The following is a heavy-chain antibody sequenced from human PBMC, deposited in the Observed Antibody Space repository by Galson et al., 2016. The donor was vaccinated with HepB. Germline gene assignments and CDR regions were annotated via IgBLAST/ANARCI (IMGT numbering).Heavy chain of an antibody. V-gene: IGHV1-46*01. D-gene: IGHD6-6*01. J-gene: IGHJ5*02. Sequence: SVKVSCKASGYIFTNHLMHWVRQAPGQGLEWMGIVNPNGGSIKYAQKFQGRVTMTSDTSTNTVYMELTSLKSEDTAVYYCARREAARPYNWFDPWGQGTLVTVSS. CDR1: GYIFTNHL. CDR2: VNPNGGSI. CDR3: ARREAARPYNWFDP.